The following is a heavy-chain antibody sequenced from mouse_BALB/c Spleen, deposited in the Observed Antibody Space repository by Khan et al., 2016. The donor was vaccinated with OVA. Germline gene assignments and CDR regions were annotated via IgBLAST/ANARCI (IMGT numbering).Heavy chain of an antibody. Sequence: VELVESGPEVVRPGVSVKISCKGSGYTFTDYAMHWVKQSHAKRLEWIGVISTDNGNTNYNQKFKGKATMTVDRSSSTAYMELARLTSDDSAIYFCERLTPYWGQGTLVTVSA. CDR2: ISTDNGNT. V-gene: IGHV1S137*01. J-gene: IGHJ3*01. CDR1: GYTFTDYA. CDR3: ERLTPY.